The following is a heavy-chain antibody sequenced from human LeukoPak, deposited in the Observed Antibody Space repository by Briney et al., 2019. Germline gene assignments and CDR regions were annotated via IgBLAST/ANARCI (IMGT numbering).Heavy chain of an antibody. CDR1: GFTFSDAW. D-gene: IGHD2-15*01. CDR2: IKRRTDGGTS. J-gene: IGHJ4*02. Sequence: PGGSLRLSCAAPGFTFSDAWMHWVRQAPGKGLEWVGLIKRRTDGGTSNYAAPVKGRFAISRDDSEDTLFLQMDSLKSEDTGVYYCTTGYTSASHDGYWGQGTLVTVSS. CDR3: TTGYTSASHDGY. V-gene: IGHV3-15*07.